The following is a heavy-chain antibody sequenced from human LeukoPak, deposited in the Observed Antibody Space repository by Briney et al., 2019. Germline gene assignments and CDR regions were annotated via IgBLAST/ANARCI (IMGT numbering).Heavy chain of an antibody. Sequence: PSETLSLTCTVSGGSISSGDYYWSWIRQPPGKGLEWIGYIYYSGSTYYNPSLKSRVTISVDTSNNQFSLKLSSVTAADTAVYYCVRHGPYSSDYSSYDYWGQGILVTVSS. CDR1: GGSISSGDYY. V-gene: IGHV4-30-4*01. CDR3: VRHGPYSSDYSSYDY. CDR2: IYYSGST. D-gene: IGHD3-22*01. J-gene: IGHJ4*02.